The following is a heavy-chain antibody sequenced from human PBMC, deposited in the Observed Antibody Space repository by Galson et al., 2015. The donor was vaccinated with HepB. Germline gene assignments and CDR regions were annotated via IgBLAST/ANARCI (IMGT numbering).Heavy chain of an antibody. CDR1: GFTFSSYA. CDR2: ISYDGSNK. V-gene: IGHV3-30*04. Sequence: SLRLSCAASGFTFSSYAMHWVRQAPGKGLEWVAVISYDGSNKYYADSVKGRFTISRDNSKNTLYLQMNSLRAEDTAVYYCARGRGIAAARYYYYYYGMDVWGQGTTVTVSS. D-gene: IGHD6-13*01. CDR3: ARGRGIAAARYYYYYYGMDV. J-gene: IGHJ6*02.